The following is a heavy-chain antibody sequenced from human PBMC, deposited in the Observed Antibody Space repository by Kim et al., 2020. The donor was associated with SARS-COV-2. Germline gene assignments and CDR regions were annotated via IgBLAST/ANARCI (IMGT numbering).Heavy chain of an antibody. V-gene: IGHV3-30*04. J-gene: IGHJ4*02. CDR1: GFTFSSYA. D-gene: IGHD3-10*01. Sequence: GGSLRLSCAASGFTFSSYAMHWVRQAPGKGLEWVAGISYDGSNKYYADSVKGRFTISRDNSKNTLYLQMNSLRAEDTAVYYCARSGSGSYLNYFDYWGQGALVTLSS. CDR3: ARSGSGSYLNYFDY. CDR2: ISYDGSNK.